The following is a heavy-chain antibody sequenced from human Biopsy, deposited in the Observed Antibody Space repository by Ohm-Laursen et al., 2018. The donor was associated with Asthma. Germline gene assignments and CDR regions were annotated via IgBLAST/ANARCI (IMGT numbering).Heavy chain of an antibody. D-gene: IGHD3-3*01. V-gene: IGHV3-7*03. Sequence: GSLTLSCAASGFTFSICWISWFRQALRQGLERVANRKQDGSEEYYVDSVKGRFTISRDYAKNSLYLQMMSLRAEDTAVYYCARDTRPNWFDPWGQGTLVTVSS. CDR3: ARDTRPNWFDP. CDR2: RKQDGSEE. J-gene: IGHJ5*02. CDR1: GFTFSICW.